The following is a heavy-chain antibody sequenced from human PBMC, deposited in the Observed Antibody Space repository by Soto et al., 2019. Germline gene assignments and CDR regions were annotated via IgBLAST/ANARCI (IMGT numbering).Heavy chain of an antibody. CDR3: ARDAVSTIGDFDY. V-gene: IGHV1-2*02. CDR1: GYTFTGYY. J-gene: IGHJ4*02. D-gene: IGHD5-12*01. Sequence: QVQLAQSGAEVTKPGASVKVSCKASGYTFTGYYIHWVRQAPGQGLEWMGWINPNSGATNQAQKFQGRVTMARDTSISTAYMELSRLTSDDTAVYYCARDAVSTIGDFDYWGQGTLVTVSS. CDR2: INPNSGAT.